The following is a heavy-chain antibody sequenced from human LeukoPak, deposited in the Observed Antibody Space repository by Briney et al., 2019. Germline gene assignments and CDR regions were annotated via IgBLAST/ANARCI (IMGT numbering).Heavy chain of an antibody. Sequence: GGSLRLSCAASGFSFSDFYMSWIRQAPGKGLEWVSDINDNGGGTFYADSVKGRFTVSRDNSKNTLYMQMNSLRGGDTAVYYCAKKLGSSPGDFFDYWGQGTLVTVSS. CDR1: GFSFSDFY. CDR3: AKKLGSSPGDFFDY. CDR2: INDNGGGT. D-gene: IGHD6-6*01. J-gene: IGHJ4*02. V-gene: IGHV3-23*01.